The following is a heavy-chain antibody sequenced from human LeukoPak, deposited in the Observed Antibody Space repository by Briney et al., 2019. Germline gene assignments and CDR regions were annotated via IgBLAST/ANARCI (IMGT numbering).Heavy chain of an antibody. D-gene: IGHD6-19*01. V-gene: IGHV3-48*03. J-gene: IGHJ4*02. Sequence: GGSLRLSCAASGFTFSSYEMNWVRQAPGKGLEWVSYISSSGSTIYYADSVKGRFTISRDNAKNSLYLQMNSLRDEDTAVYYCARDLVAVAGTKDYWGQGTLVTVSS. CDR1: GFTFSSYE. CDR2: ISSSGSTI. CDR3: ARDLVAVAGTKDY.